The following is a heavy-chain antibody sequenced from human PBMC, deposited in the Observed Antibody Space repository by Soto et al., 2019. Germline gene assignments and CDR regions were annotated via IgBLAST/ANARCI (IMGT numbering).Heavy chain of an antibody. Sequence: PSETLSLTCAVYGGSFSGYYWSWIRQPPGKGLEWIGEINHSGSTNYNPSLKSRVTISVDTSKNQFSLKLSSVTAADTAVYYCARALRRSTVPRYYYYGMDVWGQGTTVT. V-gene: IGHV4-34*01. CDR3: ARALRRSTVPRYYYYGMDV. D-gene: IGHD4-17*01. CDR2: INHSGST. J-gene: IGHJ6*02. CDR1: GGSFSGYY.